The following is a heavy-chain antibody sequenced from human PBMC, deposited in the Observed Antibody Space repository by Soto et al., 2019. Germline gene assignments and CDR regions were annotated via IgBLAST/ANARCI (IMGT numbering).Heavy chain of an antibody. D-gene: IGHD3-9*01. V-gene: IGHV4-39*01. CDR1: GGSISSSSYY. J-gene: IGHJ4*02. CDR2: IYYSGST. CDR3: ARVLRYFDWSEQFFDY. Sequence: PSETQSHTYTVSGGSISSSSYYWSWIHQPPGKGLEWIGSIYYSGSTYYNPSLKSRVTIFVDTSKNQFSLKLSSVTAADTAVYYCARVLRYFDWSEQFFDYWGQGTLVTVSS.